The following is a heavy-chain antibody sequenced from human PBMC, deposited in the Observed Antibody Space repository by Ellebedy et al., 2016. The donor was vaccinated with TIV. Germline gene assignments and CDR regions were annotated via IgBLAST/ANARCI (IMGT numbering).Heavy chain of an antibody. CDR1: GFTFSSYG. Sequence: GESLKISCEASGFTFSSYGMHWVRQAPGKGLEWVAYMWYDGTHENYADSVKGRFTISRDNSKNTLYLQMNSLRVEDTAVYYCAREYEEFYFDYWGQGTPVTVSS. CDR3: AREYEEFYFDY. D-gene: IGHD3-10*01. J-gene: IGHJ4*02. CDR2: MWYDGTHE. V-gene: IGHV3-33*01.